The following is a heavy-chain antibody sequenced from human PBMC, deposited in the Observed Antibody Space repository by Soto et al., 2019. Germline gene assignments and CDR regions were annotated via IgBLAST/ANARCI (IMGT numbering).Heavy chain of an antibody. CDR1: GGTFSSYT. V-gene: IGHV1-69*02. J-gene: IGHJ4*02. Sequence: QVQLVQSGAEVKKPGSSVKVSCKASGGTFSSYTISWVRQAPGQGLEWMGRIIPILGIANYAQKFQGRVTXTXDXXTSTAYMELSSLRSEDTAVYYCARTVRGYSYGPDYWGQGTLVTVSS. CDR3: ARTVRGYSYGPDY. CDR2: IIPILGIA. D-gene: IGHD5-18*01.